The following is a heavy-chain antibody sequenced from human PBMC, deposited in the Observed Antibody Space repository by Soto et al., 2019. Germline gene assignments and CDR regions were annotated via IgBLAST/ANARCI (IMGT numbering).Heavy chain of an antibody. CDR1: GGTFSSYA. Sequence: QVQLVQSGAEVKKPGSSVKVSCKASGGTFSSYAISWVRQAPGQGLEWMGGIIPIFGTANYAQKFQGRVTITADNSTSTAYMELSSLRSEDTAVYYCARGPDYYDSSGYFPGGYWGQGTLVTVSS. J-gene: IGHJ4*02. CDR2: IIPIFGTA. CDR3: ARGPDYYDSSGYFPGGY. D-gene: IGHD3-22*01. V-gene: IGHV1-69*06.